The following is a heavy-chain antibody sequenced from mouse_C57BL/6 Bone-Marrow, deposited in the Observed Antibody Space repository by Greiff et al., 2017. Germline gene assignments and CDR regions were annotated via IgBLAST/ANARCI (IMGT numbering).Heavy chain of an antibody. CDR3: ARDHYGSSYDAY. J-gene: IGHJ3*01. V-gene: IGHV5-4*01. D-gene: IGHD1-1*01. Sequence: EVQVVESGGGLVKPGGSLKLSCAASGFTFSSYAMSWVRQTPEKRLEWVATISDGGSYTYYPDNVKGRFTISRDNAKNNLYLQMSHLKSEDTAMYYCARDHYGSSYDAYWGQGTLVTVSA. CDR1: GFTFSSYA. CDR2: ISDGGSYT.